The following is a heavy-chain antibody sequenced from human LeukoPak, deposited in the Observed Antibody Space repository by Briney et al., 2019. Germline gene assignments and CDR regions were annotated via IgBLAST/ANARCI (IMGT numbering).Heavy chain of an antibody. CDR2: IYSGGST. D-gene: IGHD3-22*01. Sequence: GGSLRLSCAASGFTVSSNYMSWVRQAPGKGLEWVSVIYSGGSTYYADSVKGRFTISRDNSKNTLYLQMNSLRAEDTAVYYCAREQREYYDSSGHFAPWGQGTMVTVSS. V-gene: IGHV3-66*01. J-gene: IGHJ3*01. CDR3: AREQREYYDSSGHFAP. CDR1: GFTVSSNY.